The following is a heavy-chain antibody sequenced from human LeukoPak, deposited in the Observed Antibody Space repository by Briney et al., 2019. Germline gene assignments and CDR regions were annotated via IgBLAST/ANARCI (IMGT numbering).Heavy chain of an antibody. CDR3: ATLSRTYYFDY. D-gene: IGHD3-16*01. Sequence: PSETLSLTCTASGYSISSGYYWGWIRQPPGKGLEWIGSIYHSGSTYYNPSLKSRVTISVDTSKNQFSLKLSSVTAADTAVYYCATLSRTYYFDYWGQGTLVTVSS. J-gene: IGHJ4*02. CDR1: GYSISSGYY. CDR2: IYHSGST. V-gene: IGHV4-38-2*02.